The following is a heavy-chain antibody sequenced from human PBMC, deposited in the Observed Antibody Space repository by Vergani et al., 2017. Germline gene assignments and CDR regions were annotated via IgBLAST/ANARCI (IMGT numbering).Heavy chain of an antibody. V-gene: IGHV2-5*04. J-gene: IGHJ6*03. CDR3: VYRKTECGTTGCFYPFYFYYFMDV. CDR2: IDWNDDQ. D-gene: IGHD1-7*01. CDR1: GFSLNTRGVS. Sequence: QITLKESGPTLVKPTQTLTLTCTFSGFSLNTRGVSVAWNRQPPGKALDWLALIDWNDDQHYSPSLNNRVTITKYTSKNQVVLTMTNMDYVDTGTYYCVYRKTECGTTGCFYPFYFYYFMDVWRKGTTVTVSS.